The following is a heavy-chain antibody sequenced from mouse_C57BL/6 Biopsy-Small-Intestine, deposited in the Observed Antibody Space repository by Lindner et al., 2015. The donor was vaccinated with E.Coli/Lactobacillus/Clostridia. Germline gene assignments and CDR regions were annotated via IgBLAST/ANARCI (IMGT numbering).Heavy chain of an antibody. CDR1: GYTFTSYA. V-gene: IGHV1-84*02. J-gene: IGHJ3*01. CDR2: INAGNGNT. D-gene: IGHD1-3*01. CDR3: ARMLYAFSGYPLNDAFDI. Sequence: SVKVSCKASGYTFTSYAMHWVRQAPGQRLEWMGWINAGNGNTKYSQKFQGRVTITRDTSASTAYMELSSLRSEDTAVYYCARMLYAFSGYPLNDAFDIWGQGTMVTVSS.